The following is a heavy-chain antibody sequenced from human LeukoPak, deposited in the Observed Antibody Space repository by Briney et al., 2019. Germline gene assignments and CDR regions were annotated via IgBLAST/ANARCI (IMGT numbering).Heavy chain of an antibody. D-gene: IGHD3-10*01. V-gene: IGHV3-33*01. CDR3: ARGGWFGQLLPNDY. CDR1: GFTFSSYA. CDR2: IWHDGSKK. Sequence: PGRSLRLSCAASGFTFSSYAMHWVRQAPGKGLECVAVIWHDGSKKYYTDSVKGRFTISRDNSQNTLYLQMNNLRAEDTAVYYCARGGWFGQLLPNDYWGQGTLVTVSS. J-gene: IGHJ4*02.